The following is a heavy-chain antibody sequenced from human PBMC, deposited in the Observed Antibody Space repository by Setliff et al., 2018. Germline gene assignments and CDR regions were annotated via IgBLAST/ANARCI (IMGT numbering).Heavy chain of an antibody. V-gene: IGHV3-21*01. D-gene: IGHD3-22*01. CDR2: ITATSSYT. J-gene: IGHJ4*02. CDR3: AREYYDSRGYQYYFDY. CDR1: GFTFDDYG. Sequence: PGESLKISCAASGFTFDDYGMNWVRQAPGKGLEWVSSITATSSYTYFADSVKGRFTISRDNAKNSLYLQMNSLEAEDTAVYYCAREYYDSRGYQYYFDYWGQGTLVTVSS.